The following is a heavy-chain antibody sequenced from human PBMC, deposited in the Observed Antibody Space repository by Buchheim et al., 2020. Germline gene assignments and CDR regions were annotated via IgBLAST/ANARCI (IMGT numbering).Heavy chain of an antibody. J-gene: IGHJ6*02. Sequence: QVQLQESGPGLVKPSETLSLTCTVSGGSISSYYWSWIRQPPGKGLEWIGYIYYSGSTNYNPSLKSRVTISVDTSKNQFSLKLSSVTAADTAVYYCARDMIYGRCPRARCYYYGMDVWGEGTT. CDR2: IYYSGST. CDR3: ARDMIYGRCPRARCYYYGMDV. V-gene: IGHV4-59*01. CDR1: GGSISSYY. D-gene: IGHD2-8*01.